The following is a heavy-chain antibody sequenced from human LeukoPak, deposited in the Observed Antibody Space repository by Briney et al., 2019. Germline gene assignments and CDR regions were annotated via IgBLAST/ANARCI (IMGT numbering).Heavy chain of an antibody. V-gene: IGHV4-34*01. J-gene: IGHJ4*02. CDR2: INHSGST. CDR1: GGSFSGYY. D-gene: IGHD1-26*01. Sequence: SETLSLTCAVYGGSFSGYYWSWIRQPPGKGLEWIGEINHSGSTNYNPSLKSRVTISVDTSKNQFSLKLSSVTAADTAVYYCARDRPGELLRYWGQGTLVTVSS. CDR3: ARDRPGELLRY.